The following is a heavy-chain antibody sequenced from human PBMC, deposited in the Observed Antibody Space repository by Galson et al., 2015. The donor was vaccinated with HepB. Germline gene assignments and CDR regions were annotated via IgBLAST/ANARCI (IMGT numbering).Heavy chain of an antibody. CDR1: GFSLSTSGMC. CDR3: ARIPRVCGGDFPGDYYGMDV. CDR2: IDWDDDK. Sequence: PALVKPTQTLTLTCTFSGFSLSTSGMCVSWIRQPPGKALEWLARIDWDDDKYYSTSLKTRLTISKDTSKTQVVLTMTNMDPVDTATYYCARIPRVCGGDFPGDYYGMDVWGQGTTVTVSS. V-gene: IGHV2-70*11. J-gene: IGHJ6*02. D-gene: IGHD2-21*02.